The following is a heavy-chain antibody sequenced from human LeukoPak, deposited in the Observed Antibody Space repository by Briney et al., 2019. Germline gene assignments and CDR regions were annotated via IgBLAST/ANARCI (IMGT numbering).Heavy chain of an antibody. V-gene: IGHV3-23*01. CDR2: ISGSGGST. CDR3: AKHIAARPDDDYFDY. CDR1: GFTFSSYG. Sequence: GGSLRLSCAASGFTFSSYGMSWVRQAPGKGLEWVSTISGSGGSTYYADSVKGRFTISRDNSKDTLYLQMNSLRAEDTAVYYCAKHIAARPDDDYFDYWGQGALVTVSS. J-gene: IGHJ4*02. D-gene: IGHD6-6*01.